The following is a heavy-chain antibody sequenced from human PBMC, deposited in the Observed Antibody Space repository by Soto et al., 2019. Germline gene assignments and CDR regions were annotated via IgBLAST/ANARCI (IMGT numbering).Heavy chain of an antibody. J-gene: IGHJ5*02. Sequence: SETLSLTCTVSGGSITSGDYYWSWIRQPPGKGLEWIGYSYYSGTTSYNPSLKSRVTISVDTSKNQFSLKLSSVTAADTAVYYCARVRYFDRPTLYNWFDPWGQGTLVTVSS. CDR3: ARVRYFDRPTLYNWFDP. V-gene: IGHV4-30-4*02. CDR1: GGSITSGDYY. CDR2: SYYSGTT. D-gene: IGHD3-9*01.